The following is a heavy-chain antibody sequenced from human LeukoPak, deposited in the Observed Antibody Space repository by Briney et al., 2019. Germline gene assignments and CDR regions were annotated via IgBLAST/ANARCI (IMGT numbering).Heavy chain of an antibody. CDR2: ISYDGSNK. J-gene: IGHJ6*02. D-gene: IGHD3-3*01. CDR3: ARDLIDYDFWSGIYYYYGMDV. V-gene: IGHV3-30-3*01. Sequence: PGRSLRLSCAASGFTFSSYAMPWVRQAPGKGLEWVAVISYDGSNKYYADSVKGRFTISRGNSKNTLYLQMNSLRAEDTAVYYCARDLIDYDFWSGIYYYYGMDVWGQGTTVTVSS. CDR1: GFTFSSYA.